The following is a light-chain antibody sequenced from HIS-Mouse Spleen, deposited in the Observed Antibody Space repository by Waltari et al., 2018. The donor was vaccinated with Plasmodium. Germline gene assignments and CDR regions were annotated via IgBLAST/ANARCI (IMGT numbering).Light chain of an antibody. V-gene: IGLV3-10*01. J-gene: IGLJ3*02. Sequence: SSELTQPPSLSVSPGQTARITCSGDALPKKYAYWYQQQSGQAPVLVIYEDSKRPSGIPERFSGSSSGTMATLTISGAQVEDEADYYCYSTDSSGNHRVFGGGTKLTVL. CDR3: YSTDSSGNHRV. CDR1: ALPKKY. CDR2: EDS.